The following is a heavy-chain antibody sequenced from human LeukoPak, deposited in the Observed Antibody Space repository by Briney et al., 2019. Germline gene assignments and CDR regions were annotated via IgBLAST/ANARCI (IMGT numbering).Heavy chain of an antibody. CDR2: IDPNSGGT. CDR3: ARDSRVSGDY. V-gene: IGHV1-2*06. J-gene: IGHJ4*02. Sequence: GASVKVSXKASGYTFIGYYMHWVRQAPGQGLEWLGRIDPNSGGTSYAHNFQGRVTMTRDTSISTAYMDLSSLRSDDTAVYYCARDSRVSGDYWGQGTLVTVSS. D-gene: IGHD2-2*01. CDR1: GYTFIGYY.